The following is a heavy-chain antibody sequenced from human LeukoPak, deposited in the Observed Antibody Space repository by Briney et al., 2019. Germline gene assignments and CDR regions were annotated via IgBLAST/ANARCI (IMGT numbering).Heavy chain of an antibody. CDR2: IIPIFGTA. CDR3: ARGGAARLRRYYYYYYMDV. D-gene: IGHD6-6*01. V-gene: IGHV1-69*05. Sequence: SVKVSCKASGDTFSSYAISWVRQAPGQGLEWMGGIIPIFGTANYAQKFQGRVTITTDESTSTAYMELSSLRSEDTAVYYCARGGAARLRRYYYYYYMDVWGKGTTVTVSS. CDR1: GDTFSSYA. J-gene: IGHJ6*03.